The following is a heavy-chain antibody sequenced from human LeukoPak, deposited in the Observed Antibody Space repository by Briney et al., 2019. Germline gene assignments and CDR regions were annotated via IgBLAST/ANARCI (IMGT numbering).Heavy chain of an antibody. CDR2: IYYSGST. Sequence: SETLSLTCTVSGASVSSGSSYWTWLRQPPGKGLEWIGCIYYSGSTHYNPSLKSRVTLSVDRSKNQFSLKLTSVTAADTAVYYCANRGSIADWYFDLWGRGTLVTVSS. D-gene: IGHD6-6*01. J-gene: IGHJ2*01. CDR3: ANRGSIADWYFDL. V-gene: IGHV4-61*01. CDR1: GASVSSGSSY.